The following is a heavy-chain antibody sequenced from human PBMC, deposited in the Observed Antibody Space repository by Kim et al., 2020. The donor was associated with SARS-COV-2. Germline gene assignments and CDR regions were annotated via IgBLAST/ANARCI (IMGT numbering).Heavy chain of an antibody. CDR2: IYYSGST. J-gene: IGHJ3*02. CDR3: AANGHLGYCSSTSCRVAFDI. CDR1: GGSISSYY. D-gene: IGHD2-2*01. V-gene: IGHV4-59*01. Sequence: SETLSLTCTVSGGSISSYYWSWIRQPPGKGLEWIGYIYYSGSTNYNPSLKSRVTISVDTSKNQFSLKLSSVTAADTAVYYCAANGHLGYCSSTSCRVAFDIWGQGTMVTVSS.